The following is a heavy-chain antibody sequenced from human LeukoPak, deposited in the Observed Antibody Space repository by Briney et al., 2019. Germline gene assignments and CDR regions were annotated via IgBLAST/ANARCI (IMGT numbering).Heavy chain of an antibody. Sequence: GGSLRLSCAASGFTFSSYDMHWVRQAPGKGLEWVSAICTAGDTYYPGSVKGGFTISRENAKNSLCLQMNSLRAGDTAVYYCARGANGMDVWGQGTTVTVSS. CDR3: ARGANGMDV. V-gene: IGHV3-13*01. CDR2: ICTAGDT. CDR1: GFTFSSYD. J-gene: IGHJ6*02.